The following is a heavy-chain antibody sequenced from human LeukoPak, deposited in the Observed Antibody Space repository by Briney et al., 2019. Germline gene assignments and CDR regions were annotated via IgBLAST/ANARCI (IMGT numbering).Heavy chain of an antibody. Sequence: PGGSLRLSFAASGFTFSSHWMHWVRQAPGKGLVWVSHTSPDATTITYADFVKGRFTISRDNAKNTVYLQMNSLRAEDTALYYCVRGQTTAWGLDYWGQGTLVTVSS. CDR2: TSPDATTI. CDR1: GFTFSSHW. J-gene: IGHJ4*02. D-gene: IGHD1/OR15-1a*01. CDR3: VRGQTTAWGLDY. V-gene: IGHV3-74*01.